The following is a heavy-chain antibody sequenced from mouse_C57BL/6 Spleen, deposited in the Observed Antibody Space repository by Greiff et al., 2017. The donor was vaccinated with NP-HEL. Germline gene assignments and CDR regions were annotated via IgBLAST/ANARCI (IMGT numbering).Heavy chain of an antibody. CDR2: IDPSDSYT. D-gene: IGHD2-3*01. J-gene: IGHJ4*01. CDR1: GYTFTSYW. Sequence: VQLQQPGAELVMPGASVKLSCKASGYTFTSYWMHWVKQRPGQGLEWIGEIDPSDSYTNYNQKFKGKATLTVDKSSSTAYMPLSSLTSEDSAVYSGASEGGGYYGRCNAMDYWGQGTSVTVSS. CDR3: ASEGGGYYGRCNAMDY. V-gene: IGHV1-69*01.